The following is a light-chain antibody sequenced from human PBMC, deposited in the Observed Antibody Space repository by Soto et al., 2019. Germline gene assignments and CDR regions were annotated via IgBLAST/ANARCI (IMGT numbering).Light chain of an antibody. V-gene: IGLV2-14*01. J-gene: IGLJ1*01. CDR1: RSDVGGYNY. CDR2: DVS. Sequence: QSVLTQPASVSGSPGQSITISCTGTRSDVGGYNYVSWYQQHPGKAPKFMIYDVSNRPSGVSNRFSGSKSGNTASLTISGLQAEDEADYYCCSYTTSNTRQIVFGTGTKLTVL. CDR3: CSYTTSNTRQIV.